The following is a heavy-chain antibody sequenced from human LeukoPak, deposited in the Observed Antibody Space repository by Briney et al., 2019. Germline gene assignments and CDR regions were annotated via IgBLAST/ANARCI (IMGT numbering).Heavy chain of an antibody. D-gene: IGHD1-26*01. V-gene: IGHV3-33*01. J-gene: IGHJ6*02. CDR3: ASYRVSHGMDV. CDR2: IWYDGSNK. Sequence: GRSLRLSCAASGFTFSSYGMHWVRQAPGKGLEWVAVIWYDGSNKYYADSVKGRFTISRDNSKNTLYLQMNSLRAEDTAVYYCASYRVSHGMDVWGQGTTVTVSS. CDR1: GFTFSSYG.